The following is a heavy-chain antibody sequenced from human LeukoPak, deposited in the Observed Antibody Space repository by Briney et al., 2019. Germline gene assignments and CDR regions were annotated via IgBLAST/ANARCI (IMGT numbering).Heavy chain of an antibody. CDR3: ARISSSNWYNERGAFDV. CDR1: GGSFSGYY. J-gene: IGHJ3*01. V-gene: IGHV4-34*01. D-gene: IGHD6-13*01. CDR2: INHSGST. Sequence: TSETLSLTCAVYGGSFSGYYWSWIRQPPGKWLEWIGEINHSGSTNYNPSLKSRVTISVDASKNQFSLKLRSVTAADTAVYYCARISSSNWYNERGAFDVWGQGTMVTVSS.